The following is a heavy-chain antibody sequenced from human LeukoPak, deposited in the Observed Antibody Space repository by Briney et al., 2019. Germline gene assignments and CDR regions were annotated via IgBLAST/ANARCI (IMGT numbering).Heavy chain of an antibody. CDR2: IHPNTGGT. Sequence: GASVKVSCKASGYTFTGHYIHWVRQAPGQGLEWMGWIHPNTGGTKYAQKFQGRVTMTRDTSSSTAYMELSSLRSEDTAVYYCARDIATLRRLGGRAAFDIWGQGTMVTVSS. CDR1: GYTFTGHY. D-gene: IGHD3-16*01. CDR3: ARDIATLRRLGGRAAFDI. J-gene: IGHJ3*02. V-gene: IGHV1-2*02.